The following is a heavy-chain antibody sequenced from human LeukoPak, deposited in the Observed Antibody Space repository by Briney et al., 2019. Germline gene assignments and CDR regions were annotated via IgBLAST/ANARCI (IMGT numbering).Heavy chain of an antibody. D-gene: IGHD6-13*01. CDR2: IWYDGSNK. Sequence: PGGSLRLSRAASGFTFSSYGMHWVRQAPGKGLEWVAVIWYDGSNKYYADSVKGRFTISRDNSKNTLYLQMNSLRAEDTAVYYCARDWGYSSSPVYYFDYWGQGTLVTASS. V-gene: IGHV3-33*01. CDR3: ARDWGYSSSPVYYFDY. CDR1: GFTFSSYG. J-gene: IGHJ4*02.